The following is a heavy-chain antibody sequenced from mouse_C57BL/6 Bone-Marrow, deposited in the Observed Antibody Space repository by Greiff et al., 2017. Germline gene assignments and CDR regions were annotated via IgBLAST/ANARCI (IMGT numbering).Heavy chain of an antibody. CDR1: GFTFSSYA. CDR3: AGGAVPVLFAY. Sequence: DVQLVESGGGLVKPGGSLKLSCAASGFTFSSYAMSWVRQTPEKRLEWVATISDGGSYTYYPDNVKGRFTISRDNAKNNLYLQMSHLKSEDTAMYYCAGGAVPVLFAYWGQGTLVTVSA. CDR2: ISDGGSYT. V-gene: IGHV5-4*01. J-gene: IGHJ3*01.